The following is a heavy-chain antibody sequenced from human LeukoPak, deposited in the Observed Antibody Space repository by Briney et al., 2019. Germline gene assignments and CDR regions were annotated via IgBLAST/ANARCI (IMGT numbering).Heavy chain of an antibody. J-gene: IGHJ3*02. CDR2: IKQDGSEK. CDR1: GFTFSSYW. CDR3: ARDNRDVTDAFDI. V-gene: IGHV3-7*04. Sequence: GGSLRLSCAASGFTFSSYWMSWVRQAPGKGLGWVANIKQDGSEKYYVDSVKGRFTISRDNAQSSLSLQMNRLRAEDTAVYYCARDNRDVTDAFDIWGQGTLVTVSS. D-gene: IGHD3-10*01.